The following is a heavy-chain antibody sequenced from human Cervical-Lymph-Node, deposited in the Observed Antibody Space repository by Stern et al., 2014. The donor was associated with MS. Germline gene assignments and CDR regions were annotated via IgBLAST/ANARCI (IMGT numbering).Heavy chain of an antibody. D-gene: IGHD3-22*01. Sequence: VQLVESGAEVKKPGESLKISCKASGYNFGNYWISWVRLMPGTGLEWEGIIYLGEPDTRYSTSFQDQVTIQADESISTAYLQWSILKAWDRAMYSCATASYYCDSRGPTAYYGTDAWGQGTTVTVSS. CDR1: GYNFGNYW. V-gene: IGHV5-51*01. CDR3: ATASYYCDSRGPTAYYGTDA. CDR2: IYLGEPDT. J-gene: IGHJ6*02.